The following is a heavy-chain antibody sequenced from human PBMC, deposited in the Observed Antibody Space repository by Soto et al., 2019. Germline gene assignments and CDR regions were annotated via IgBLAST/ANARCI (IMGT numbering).Heavy chain of an antibody. V-gene: IGHV5-51*01. CDR3: ARHGRGKGGVVTGGATFDY. J-gene: IGHJ4*02. Sequence: EVQVVQSGAEVKKPGESLKISCKASGYSFTNYWIGWVRQMPGKGLELMGIIYPGDSDTKYSPSFQGQVTISADKSTSTAYLQWSSLKASDTAIYYCARHGRGKGGVVTGGATFDYWGQGPWSPSPQ. D-gene: IGHD2-8*02. CDR1: GYSFTNYW. CDR2: IYPGDSDT.